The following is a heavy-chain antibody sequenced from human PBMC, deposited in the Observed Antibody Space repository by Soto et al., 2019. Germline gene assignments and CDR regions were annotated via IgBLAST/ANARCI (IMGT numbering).Heavy chain of an antibody. D-gene: IGHD3-10*01. CDR3: ASSYGSGSYYTLGLPVY. CDR2: IYYSGST. Sequence: AETLSLTCTVPGGSISSYYWSWIRKPPGKGLEWIGYIYYSGSTNSNPSLKSRVTISVDTSKNQFSLKLSSVTAADTAVYYCASSYGSGSYYTLGLPVYWGQGTLVTVSS. CDR1: GGSISSYY. V-gene: IGHV4-59*08. J-gene: IGHJ4*02.